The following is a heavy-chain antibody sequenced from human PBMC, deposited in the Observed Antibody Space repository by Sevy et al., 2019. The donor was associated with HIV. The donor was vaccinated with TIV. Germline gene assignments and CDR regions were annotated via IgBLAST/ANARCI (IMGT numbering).Heavy chain of an antibody. CDR3: ARDPRGEWELQTFDY. Sequence: SETLSLTCTVSGYSISSGYYWGWIRQPPGKGLEWIGSIYHSGSTYYNPSLKSRVTISVDTSKNQFSLKLSSVTAADTAVYYCARDPRGEWELQTFDYWGQGTLVTVSS. D-gene: IGHD1-26*01. V-gene: IGHV4-38-2*02. J-gene: IGHJ4*02. CDR1: GYSISSGYY. CDR2: IYHSGST.